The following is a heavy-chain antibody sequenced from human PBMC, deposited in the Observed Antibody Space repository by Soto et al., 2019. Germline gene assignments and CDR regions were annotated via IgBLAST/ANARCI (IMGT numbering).Heavy chain of an antibody. CDR3: ARDLYGQQLAYYYYYGMDV. CDR2: ISSSSSYI. Sequence: EVQLVESGGGLVKPGGSLRLSCAASGFTFSSYSMNWVRQAPGKGLEWVSSISSSSSYIYYADSVKGRFTISRDNAKNSLYLQMNSRRAEDTAVYYCARDLYGQQLAYYYYYGMDVWGQGTTVTVSS. CDR1: GFTFSSYS. V-gene: IGHV3-21*01. J-gene: IGHJ6*02. D-gene: IGHD6-13*01.